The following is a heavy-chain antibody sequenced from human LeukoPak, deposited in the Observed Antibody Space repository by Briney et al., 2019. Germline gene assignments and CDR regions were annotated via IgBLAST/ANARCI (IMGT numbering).Heavy chain of an antibody. D-gene: IGHD3-3*01. CDR1: GLTVSSNY. CDR2: ISSSSSTI. CDR3: ARADFWSGYYLDY. Sequence: PGGSLRLSCAASGLTVSSNYMSWVRQAPGKGLEWVSYISSSSSTIYYADSVKGRFTISRDNAKNSLYLQMNSLRAEDTAVYYCARADFWSGYYLDYWGQGTLVTVSS. V-gene: IGHV3-48*01. J-gene: IGHJ4*02.